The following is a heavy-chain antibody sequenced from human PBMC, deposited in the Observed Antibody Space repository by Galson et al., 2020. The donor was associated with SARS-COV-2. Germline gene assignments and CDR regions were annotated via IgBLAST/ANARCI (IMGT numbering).Heavy chain of an antibody. CDR3: ARIGAGNWNLGGAFDF. Sequence: SGPTLVKPTQTLTLTCTFSGFSLSTSGVGVGWIRQPPGKALEWLALIDWDAEKYYNTSLKTRLTISKDTSKKQVVLTMTNMDPMDTATYYCARIGAGNWNLGGAFDFWGQGTMVTVSS. CDR1: GFSLSTSGVG. CDR2: IDWDAEK. V-gene: IGHV2-70*01. D-gene: IGHD1-7*01. J-gene: IGHJ3*01.